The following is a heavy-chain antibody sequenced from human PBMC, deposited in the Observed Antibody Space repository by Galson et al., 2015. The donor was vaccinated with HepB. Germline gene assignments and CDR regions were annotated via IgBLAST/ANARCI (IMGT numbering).Heavy chain of an antibody. V-gene: IGHV1-18*04. J-gene: IGHJ6*02. CDR3: ARVTHYYGMDV. CDR2: ISAYNGNT. Sequence: SVKVSCKASGYTFTSYGISWVRQAPGQGLEWMGWISAYNGNTNYAQKLQGRVTMTTDTSTSTAYMGLRSLRSDDTAVYYCARVTHYYGMDVWGQGTTVTVSS. CDR1: GYTFTSYG.